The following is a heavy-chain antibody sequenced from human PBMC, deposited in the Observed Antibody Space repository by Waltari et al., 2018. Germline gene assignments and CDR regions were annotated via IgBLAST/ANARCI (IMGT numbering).Heavy chain of an antibody. CDR1: AFPIGSVCY. Sequence: QVLLQKSGPSLVKLSGTLSLTSSVAAFPIGSVCYWAWVCQSPGEGLVWIGLTYHCGSADYNPSLKGRVTISVDTSKNQFSLKLTSVTVADSGVYYCARLSPYTSSGDFFDPWGQGALVTVSS. D-gene: IGHD2-21*02. J-gene: IGHJ5*02. CDR3: ARLSPYTSSGDFFDP. CDR2: TYHCGSA. V-gene: IGHV4-38-2*01.